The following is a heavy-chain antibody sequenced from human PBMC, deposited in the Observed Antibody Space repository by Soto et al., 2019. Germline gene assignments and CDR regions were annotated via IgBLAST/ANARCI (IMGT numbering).Heavy chain of an antibody. J-gene: IGHJ2*01. D-gene: IGHD2-21*01. CDR2: INYSGNA. CDR3: VRRVNIPSWYFDL. V-gene: IGHV4-39*01. CDR1: GASISKTSSY. Sequence: QVELQQSGPGVVRPSETLSLTCSVSGASISKTSSYWGWIRQPPGKGLEWIGSINYSGNAYYSPSLRSRATLSVDTSANQFSLRLMSVTAADTAFYFCVRRVNIPSWYFDLWGREKPVIVSS.